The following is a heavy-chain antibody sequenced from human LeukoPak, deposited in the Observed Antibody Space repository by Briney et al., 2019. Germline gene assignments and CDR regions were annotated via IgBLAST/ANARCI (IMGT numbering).Heavy chain of an antibody. V-gene: IGHV2-70*01. D-gene: IGHD3-10*01. Sequence: SGPALVKPTQTLTLTCTFSGFSLSTSGMCVSWIRQPPGKALERLALIDWDDDKYYSTSLKTRLTISKDTSKNQVVLTMTNMDPVDTATYYCARMPVLLWSLSCYYGMDVWGKGTTVTVSS. CDR2: IDWDDDK. CDR1: GFSLSTSGMC. CDR3: ARMPVLLWSLSCYYGMDV. J-gene: IGHJ6*04.